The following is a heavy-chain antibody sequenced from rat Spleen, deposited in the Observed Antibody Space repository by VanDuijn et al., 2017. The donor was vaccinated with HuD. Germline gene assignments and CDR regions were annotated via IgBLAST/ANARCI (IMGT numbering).Heavy chain of an antibody. D-gene: IGHD1-6*01. CDR1: GFTFSNYG. CDR2: ISYDGSST. V-gene: IGHV5-29*01. J-gene: IGHJ4*01. Sequence: EVQLVESGGGLVQPGRSLKLSCAASGFTFSNYGMAWVRQAPTKGLEWVATISYDGSSTYYRDSVKGRFTISRDNAKSTLYLQMDSLRSEDTATYYCAREYTTDYHYYVMDAWGQGASVTVSS. CDR3: AREYTTDYHYYVMDA.